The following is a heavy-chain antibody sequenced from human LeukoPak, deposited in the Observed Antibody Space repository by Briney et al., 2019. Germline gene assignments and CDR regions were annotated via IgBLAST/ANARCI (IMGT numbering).Heavy chain of an antibody. CDR2: IDNDGSDT. J-gene: IGHJ3*01. CDR3: ARGGFSHGFDV. Sequence: QPGGSLRLSCAASGFTFRSYWIHLVRQAPGKGLVWVGRIDNDGSDTIYADSVRGRFTVSRDNAKNTLYLQMNSLRAEDTAVYFCARGGFSHGFDVWGQGTVVTVSS. V-gene: IGHV3-74*01. CDR1: GFTFRSYW. D-gene: IGHD5-12*01.